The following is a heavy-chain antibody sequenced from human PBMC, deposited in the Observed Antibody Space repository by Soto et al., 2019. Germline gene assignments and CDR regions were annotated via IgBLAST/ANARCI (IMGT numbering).Heavy chain of an antibody. CDR2: TIPVLNTA. CDR1: RGTLSDHG. V-gene: IGHV1-69*06. D-gene: IGHD3-10*01. Sequence: QVQLEQSGAEVKKPGSSVKVSCKASRGTLSDHGVAWLRQAPGQGLEWMGGTIPVLNTAKYAQKFQGRVTVTADKFTNIAYMELSSLRSEDTAFYFCARGVYGSGNYYTGPSAFDIWGQGTMVIVSS. J-gene: IGHJ3*02. CDR3: ARGVYGSGNYYTGPSAFDI.